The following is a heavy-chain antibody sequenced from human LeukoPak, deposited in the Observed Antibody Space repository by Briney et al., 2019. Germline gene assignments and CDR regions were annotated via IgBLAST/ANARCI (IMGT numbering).Heavy chain of an antibody. CDR1: GGSISSGSYY. Sequence: PSQILSLTCTVSGGSISSGSYYWSWIRQPAGKGLEWIGRIYTSGSTNYNPSLKSRVTISVDTSKNQFSLKLSSVTAADTAVYYCAREGIAARSSFDYWGQGTLVTVSS. CDR3: AREGIAARSSFDY. CDR2: IYTSGST. V-gene: IGHV4-61*02. J-gene: IGHJ4*02. D-gene: IGHD6-6*01.